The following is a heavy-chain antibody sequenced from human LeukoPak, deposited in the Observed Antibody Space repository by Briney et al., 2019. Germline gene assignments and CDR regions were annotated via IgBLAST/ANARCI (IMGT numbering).Heavy chain of an antibody. V-gene: IGHV3-23*01. CDR1: GFTFSSYV. Sequence: PGGSLRLSCAASGFTFSSYVMCWVRQAPGKGLEWVSTITDSGDSTYYADSVKGRFTISRDNSKNTLYLQVNSLRAEDTAVYYCAKAKSYYSNYDYWGQGTLVTVSS. CDR3: AKAKSYYSNYDY. CDR2: ITDSGDST. D-gene: IGHD4-11*01. J-gene: IGHJ4*02.